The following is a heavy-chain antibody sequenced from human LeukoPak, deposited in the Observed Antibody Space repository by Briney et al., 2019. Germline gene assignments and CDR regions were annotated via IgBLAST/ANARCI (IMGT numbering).Heavy chain of an antibody. D-gene: IGHD3-22*01. CDR1: GISFSSHG. Sequence: DTSLRLSCAASGISFSSHGMHWVRQAPGKGLEWVAVIWYDGSNIYYADSVKGRFPISRDNSKNTLYLQMNSLRAEDTALYYCARARNDYDSNGFSFLDSWGQGTLVPVSS. CDR2: IWYDGSNI. V-gene: IGHV3-33*01. J-gene: IGHJ4*02. CDR3: ARARNDYDSNGFSFLDS.